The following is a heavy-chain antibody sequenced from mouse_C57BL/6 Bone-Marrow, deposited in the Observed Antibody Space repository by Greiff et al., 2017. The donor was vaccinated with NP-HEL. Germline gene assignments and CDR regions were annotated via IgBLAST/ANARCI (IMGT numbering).Heavy chain of an antibody. D-gene: IGHD2-5*01. CDR3: ARGSNYVGYYFDY. J-gene: IGHJ2*01. Sequence: VQLQQSGAELVRPGASVKLSCKASGYTFTDYYINWVKQRPGQGLEWIARIYPGSGNTYYNEKFKGKATLTAEKSSSTAYMQLSSLTSEDSAVYFCARGSNYVGYYFDYWGQGTTLTVSS. CDR2: IYPGSGNT. V-gene: IGHV1-76*01. CDR1: GYTFTDYY.